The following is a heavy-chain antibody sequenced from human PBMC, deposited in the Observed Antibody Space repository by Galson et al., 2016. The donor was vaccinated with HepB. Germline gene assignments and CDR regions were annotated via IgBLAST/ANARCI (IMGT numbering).Heavy chain of an antibody. J-gene: IGHJ6*02. V-gene: IGHV3-9*01. CDR2: LNWNSGNI. D-gene: IGHD4-23*01. Sequence: SLRLSCAASGLSFDDYAMHWVRQRPGKGLEWVASLNWNSGNIAYGDSVKGRFTISRDNAKNSLFLQMNSLRGEDTALYSCAKDMHSNYGGNSEVGYYYGMDVWGQGTTVTVSS. CDR1: GLSFDDYA. CDR3: AKDMHSNYGGNSEVGYYYGMDV.